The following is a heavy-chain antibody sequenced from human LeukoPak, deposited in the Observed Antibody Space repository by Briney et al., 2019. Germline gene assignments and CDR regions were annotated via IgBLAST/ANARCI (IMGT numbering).Heavy chain of an antibody. CDR1: GYTFTGYY. D-gene: IGHD3-22*01. CDR2: MNPNSGNT. V-gene: IGHV1-8*02. J-gene: IGHJ4*02. Sequence: ASVKVSCKASGYTFTGYYMHWVRQAPGQGLEWMGWMNPNSGNTGYAQKFQGRVTMTRNTSISTAYMELSSLRSEDTAVYYCARLPVHYYDSRDYWGQGTLVTVSS. CDR3: ARLPVHYYDSRDY.